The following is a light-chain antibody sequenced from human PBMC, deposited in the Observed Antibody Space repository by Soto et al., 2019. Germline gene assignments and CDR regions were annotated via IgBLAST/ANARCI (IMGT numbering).Light chain of an antibody. Sequence: RDSKSLNRWLAWYQQKPGKAPKLLISKASTLESGVPSRFSVSGSGTAFTLRISSLQPEDFATYYCQPLNTDPITCGQGTRLEIK. V-gene: IGKV1-5*03. J-gene: IGKJ5*01. CDR3: QPLNTDPIT. CDR2: KAS. CDR1: KSLNRW.